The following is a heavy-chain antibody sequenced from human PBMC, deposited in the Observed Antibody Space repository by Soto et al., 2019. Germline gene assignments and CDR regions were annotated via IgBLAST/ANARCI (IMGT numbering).Heavy chain of an antibody. CDR2: IYYSGST. V-gene: IGHV4-59*01. D-gene: IGHD3-3*01. J-gene: IGHJ4*02. Sequence: SETLALTCTVSGGSISSYYWSWIRQPPGKGLEWIGYIYYSGSTNYNPSLKSRVTISVDTSKNQFSLKLSSVTAADTAVYYCARSSYYDFWSGLRALDYWGQGTLVTVSS. CDR3: ARSSYYDFWSGLRALDY. CDR1: GGSISSYY.